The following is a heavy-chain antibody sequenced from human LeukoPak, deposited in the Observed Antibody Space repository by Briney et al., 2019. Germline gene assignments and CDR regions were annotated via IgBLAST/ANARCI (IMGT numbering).Heavy chain of an antibody. Sequence: GGSLRLSCAASGFTFSGYTMNWVRQAPGKGLEWVSSISSSSSYIYYTDSVKGRFTISRGNAKNSLFLQMNSLRAEDTAVYYCARAQNSDILTGALDYWGQGTLVTVSS. CDR2: ISSSSSYI. J-gene: IGHJ4*02. D-gene: IGHD3-9*01. CDR3: ARAQNSDILTGALDY. CDR1: GFTFSGYT. V-gene: IGHV3-21*01.